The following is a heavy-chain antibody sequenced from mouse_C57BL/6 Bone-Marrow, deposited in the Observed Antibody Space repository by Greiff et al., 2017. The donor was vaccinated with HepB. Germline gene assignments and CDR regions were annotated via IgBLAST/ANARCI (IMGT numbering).Heavy chain of an antibody. Sequence: VQLQQSGAELVRPGASVKLSCTASGFNIKDYYMHWVKQRPEQGLEWIGRIDPEDGDTEYAPKFQGKATMTADTSSNTAYLQLSSLTSEDTTVYYCTHDGYSPFAYWGQGTLVTVSA. V-gene: IGHV14-1*01. CDR3: THDGYSPFAY. J-gene: IGHJ3*01. D-gene: IGHD2-3*01. CDR1: GFNIKDYY. CDR2: IDPEDGDT.